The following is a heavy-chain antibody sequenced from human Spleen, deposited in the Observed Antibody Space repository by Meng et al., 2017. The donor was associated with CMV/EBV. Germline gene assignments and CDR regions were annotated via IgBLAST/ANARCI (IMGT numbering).Heavy chain of an antibody. CDR2: ILSDGRNK. CDR1: GFTLSTYN. CDR3: ARESGGGLDLDY. V-gene: IGHV3-30*03. Sequence: GESLKISCAVSGFTLSTYNMHWVRQAPGKGLEWVAVILSDGRNKYYADSVKGRFTISRDDSKGTLYLQLNNLRAEDTALYYCARESGGGLDLDYWGRGALVTVSS. D-gene: IGHD1-26*01. J-gene: IGHJ4*02.